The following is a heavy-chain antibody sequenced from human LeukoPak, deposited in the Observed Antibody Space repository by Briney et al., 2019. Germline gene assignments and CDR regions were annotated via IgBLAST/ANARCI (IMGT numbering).Heavy chain of an antibody. J-gene: IGHJ4*02. CDR3: STQRGGSPGDY. V-gene: IGHV3-74*01. CDR2: INSDGSST. CDR1: GLTFSSNW. D-gene: IGHD6-25*01. Sequence: PGGPLRLSCATSGLTFSSNWMHWLPHAPGKGLVWVSRINSDGSSTIYADSVKGRFTISRDNAKNTLYLQMNSLRAEDTAVYYCSTQRGGSPGDYWGQGALVTVSS.